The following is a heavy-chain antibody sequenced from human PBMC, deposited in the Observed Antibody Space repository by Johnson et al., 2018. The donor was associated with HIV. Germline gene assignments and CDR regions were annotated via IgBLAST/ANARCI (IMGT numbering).Heavy chain of an antibody. J-gene: IGHJ3*02. D-gene: IGHD3-10*01. Sequence: EQLVESGGGLVQPGGSLRLSCAASGFTVSRNYMNWVRQAPGKGLEWVSVIYSGGSTYYADSVKGRFTISRDSSKNTLYLQMNSLRAEDTAMYYCARSPGEADAFDIWGQGTMVTVSS. CDR1: GFTVSRNY. CDR2: IYSGGST. V-gene: IGHV3-66*02. CDR3: ARSPGEADAFDI.